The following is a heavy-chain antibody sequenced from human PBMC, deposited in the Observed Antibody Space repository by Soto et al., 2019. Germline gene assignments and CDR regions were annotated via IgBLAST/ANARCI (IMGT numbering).Heavy chain of an antibody. D-gene: IGHD6-13*01. CDR3: ARCWAQAFDI. J-gene: IGHJ3*02. CDR1: GGSISNSDYF. Sequence: SETQSLTCTFSGGSISNSDYFWGWIPQPPGKGLEWIGSIYHRGSPHYNPSLKSRVTISVDTSKNQFSLKLSSVTAADTAVYYCARCWAQAFDIWGQGTMVTVSS. CDR2: IYHRGSP. V-gene: IGHV4-39*01.